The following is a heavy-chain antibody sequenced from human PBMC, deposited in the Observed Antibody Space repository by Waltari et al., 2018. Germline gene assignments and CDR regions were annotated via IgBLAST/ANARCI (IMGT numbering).Heavy chain of an antibody. V-gene: IGHV4-39*07. CDR3: ARQRGHCSSTSCAITFDI. CDR1: Y. CDR2: IYYSGST. D-gene: IGHD2-2*01. Sequence: YWGWIRQPPGKGLELIGSIYYSGSTYYNPSLKSRVTISVDTSKNQFSLKLSSVTAADTAVYYCARQRGHCSSTSCAITFDIWGQGTMVTVSS. J-gene: IGHJ3*02.